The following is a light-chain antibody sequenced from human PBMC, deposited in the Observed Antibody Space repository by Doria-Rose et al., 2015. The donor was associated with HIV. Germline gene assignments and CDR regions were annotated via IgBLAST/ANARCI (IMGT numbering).Light chain of an antibody. CDR2: WAS. J-gene: IGKJ3*01. CDR3: QQYYGTPS. Sequence: DIRVTQSPESLGMSLGERATLNCKSNQSLLYTSKNYLAWYQQKPGQPPKLLIYWASTRQSAIPARFSGRGSGTDFTLTISSLEAEDVAVYYCQQYYGTPSFGPGTTVDIK. CDR1: QSLLYTSKNY. V-gene: IGKV4-1*01.